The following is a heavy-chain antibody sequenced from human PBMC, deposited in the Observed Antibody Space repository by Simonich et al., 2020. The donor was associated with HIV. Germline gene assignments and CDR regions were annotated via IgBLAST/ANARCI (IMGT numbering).Heavy chain of an antibody. CDR1: GGSFSGYF. V-gene: IGHV4-34*01. CDR2: INHSGST. D-gene: IGHD5-18*01. Sequence: QVQLQQWGAGLLKPSETLSLTCAVYGGSFSGYFWTWIRQPPGKGLEWIGEINHSGSTNYNPSLKSRVTISVDTSKNQFSLKLSSVTAADTAVYYCARLDYNYGLDNWGQGTLVTVSS. CDR3: ARLDYNYGLDN. J-gene: IGHJ4*02.